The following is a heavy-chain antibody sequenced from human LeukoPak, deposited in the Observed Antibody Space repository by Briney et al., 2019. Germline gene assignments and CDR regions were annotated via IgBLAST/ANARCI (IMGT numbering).Heavy chain of an antibody. Sequence: PGGSLRLSCAASGFSFSSYGMHWVRQAPGKGLEWVAFTHYDESNKYSDSVKGRFTISRDNPKNTVYMQMNRLRAEDTAVYYCARGPTWGSGYPMDYWGQGTLVTVSS. CDR2: THYDESNK. J-gene: IGHJ4*02. V-gene: IGHV3-30*02. CDR1: GFSFSSYG. D-gene: IGHD5-12*01. CDR3: ARGPTWGSGYPMDY.